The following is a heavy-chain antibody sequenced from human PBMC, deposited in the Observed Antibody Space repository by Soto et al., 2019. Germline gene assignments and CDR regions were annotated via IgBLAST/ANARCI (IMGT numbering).Heavy chain of an antibody. Sequence: SETLSLTCTVSGDSISSYYWSWIRQPPGKGLEWIGYIYYSGSTNYNPSLKSRVTISVDTSKNQFSLKLSSVTAADTAVYYCARRYGDYYYYYMDVWGRGTTVTVS. CDR2: IYYSGST. J-gene: IGHJ6*03. CDR3: ARRYGDYYYYYMDV. V-gene: IGHV4-59*08. CDR1: GDSISSYY. D-gene: IGHD4-17*01.